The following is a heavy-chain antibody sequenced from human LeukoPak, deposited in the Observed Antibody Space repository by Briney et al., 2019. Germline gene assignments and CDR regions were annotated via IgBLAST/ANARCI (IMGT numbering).Heavy chain of an antibody. J-gene: IGHJ4*02. CDR1: GFTFSSYE. V-gene: IGHV3-48*03. D-gene: IGHD3-22*01. CDR3: ARDPYYYDSSGYFDY. CDR2: ISSSGSTI. Sequence: QPGGSLRLSCAASGFTFSSYEVNWVRQAPGKGLEWVSYISSSGSTIYYADSVKGRFTISRDNAKNSLYLQMNSLRAEDTAVYYCARDPYYYDSSGYFDYWGQGTLVTVSS.